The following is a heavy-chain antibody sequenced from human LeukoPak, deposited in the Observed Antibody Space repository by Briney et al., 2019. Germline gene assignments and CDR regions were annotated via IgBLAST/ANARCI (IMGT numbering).Heavy chain of an antibody. J-gene: IGHJ4*02. Sequence: GASVKVSCXASGYTFTGYYMHWVRQAPGQGLEWMGWINPNSGGTNYAQKFQGRVTMTRDTSISTAYMELSRLRSDDTAVYYCARGYCSGGSCYGLCDYWGQGTLVTVSS. CDR3: ARGYCSGGSCYGLCDY. CDR1: GYTFTGYY. D-gene: IGHD2-15*01. CDR2: INPNSGGT. V-gene: IGHV1-2*02.